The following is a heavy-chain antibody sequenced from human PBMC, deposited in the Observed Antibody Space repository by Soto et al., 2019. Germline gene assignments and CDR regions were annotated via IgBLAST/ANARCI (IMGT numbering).Heavy chain of an antibody. J-gene: IGHJ4*02. V-gene: IGHV4-61*08. CDR2: IYYSGNT. CDR1: GGSVSIGDYY. D-gene: IGHD3-10*01. CDR3: ARASASSMLRGVIIN. Sequence: SEPLSLTCTVSGGSVSIGDYYWSWIRQPPGKGLEWIGYIYYSGNTNYNPSLKSRVIISVDTSKNQFSMKMTSVTAADTALYYCARASASSMLRGVIINWGQGTQVTVSS.